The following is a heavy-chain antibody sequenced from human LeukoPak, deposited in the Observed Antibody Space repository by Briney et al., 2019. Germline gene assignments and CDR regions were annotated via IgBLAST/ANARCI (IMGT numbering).Heavy chain of an antibody. J-gene: IGHJ3*02. D-gene: IGHD1-7*01. CDR2: INHSGST. Sequence: SETLSLTCAVYGGSFSGYYWSWIRQPPGKGLEWIGEINHSGSTNYNPSLKSRVTISVDTSKNQFSLKLSSVTAADTAVYYCARDDTGATRAFDIWGQGTMVTVSS. V-gene: IGHV4-34*01. CDR3: ARDDTGATRAFDI. CDR1: GGSFSGYY.